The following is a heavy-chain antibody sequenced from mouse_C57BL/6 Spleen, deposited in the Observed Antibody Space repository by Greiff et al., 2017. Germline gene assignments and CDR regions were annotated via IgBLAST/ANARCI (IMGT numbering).Heavy chain of an antibody. CDR2: ISDGGSYT. CDR1: GFTFSSYA. D-gene: IGHD4-1*01. CDR3: ARESGTGAWFAY. J-gene: IGHJ3*01. Sequence: EVNVVESGGGLVKPGGSLKLSCAASGFTFSSYAMSWVRQTPEKRLGWVATISDGGSYTYYPDNVKGRFTISRDNAKNNLYLQMSHLKSEDTAMYYCARESGTGAWFAYWGQGTLVTVSA. V-gene: IGHV5-4*01.